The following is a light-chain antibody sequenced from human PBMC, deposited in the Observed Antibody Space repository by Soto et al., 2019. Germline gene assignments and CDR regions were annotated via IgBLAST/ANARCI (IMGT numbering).Light chain of an antibody. Sequence: IVMTQSPATVSVSPGESTSLSCRASRTIGTNLGWYQQKPGQAPRLLISKTSNRATGVPARFSGSGSGTEFTLTIPSLQYEDIAVYYCQQYADWPLTFGGGTKVDIK. V-gene: IGKV3-15*01. CDR1: RTIGTN. CDR2: KTS. CDR3: QQYADWPLT. J-gene: IGKJ4*01.